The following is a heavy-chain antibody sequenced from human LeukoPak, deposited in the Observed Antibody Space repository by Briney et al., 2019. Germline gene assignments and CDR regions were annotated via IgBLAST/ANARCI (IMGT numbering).Heavy chain of an antibody. CDR1: GFTFSSYG. J-gene: IGHJ3*02. CDR3: ARQRSYYDSSGYYYAFDI. CDR2: ISYDGSNK. D-gene: IGHD3-22*01. Sequence: PGRSLRLSCAASGFTFSSYGMHWVRQAPGKGLEWVAVISYDGSNKYYADSVKGRFTISRDNSKNTLYLQMNSLRAEDTAVYYCARQRSYYDSSGYYYAFDIWGQGTMVTVSS. V-gene: IGHV3-30*03.